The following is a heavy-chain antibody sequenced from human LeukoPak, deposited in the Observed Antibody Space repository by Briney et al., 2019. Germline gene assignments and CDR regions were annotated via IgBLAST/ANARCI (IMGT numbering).Heavy chain of an antibody. CDR3: ARDGWGITIFGVVIARRFDY. J-gene: IGHJ4*02. CDR1: GYTFTSYG. CDR2: ISAYNGNT. V-gene: IGHV1-18*01. Sequence: ASAKVSYKASGYTFTSYGISWVRQAPGQGLEWMGWISAYNGNTNYAQKLQGRVTMTTDTSTSTAYMELRSLRSDDTAVYYCARDGWGITIFGVVIARRFDYWGQGTLVTVSS. D-gene: IGHD3-3*01.